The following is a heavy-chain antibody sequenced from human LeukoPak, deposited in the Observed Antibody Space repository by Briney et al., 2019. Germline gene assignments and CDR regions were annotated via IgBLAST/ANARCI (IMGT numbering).Heavy chain of an antibody. V-gene: IGHV3-48*02. CDR2: ISSDSSTK. D-gene: IGHD3-22*01. Sequence: PGGSLRLSCAASGFTFSNFAVNWVRQAPGKGLEWVSYISSDSSTKYDADSVKGRFTISRDNAKNSLYLQMNSLRDEDTAVYYCARAGVDYYDSSGYYYIAFDIWGQGTMVTVSS. CDR1: GFTFSNFA. J-gene: IGHJ3*02. CDR3: ARAGVDYYDSSGYYYIAFDI.